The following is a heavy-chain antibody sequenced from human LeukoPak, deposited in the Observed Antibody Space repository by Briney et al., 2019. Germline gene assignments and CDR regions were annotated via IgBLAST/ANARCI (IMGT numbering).Heavy chain of an antibody. D-gene: IGHD4-17*01. CDR1: GGTFSSYA. J-gene: IGHJ3*02. Sequence: ASVKVSCKASGGTFSSYAISWVRQALGQGLEWMGGIIPIFGTANYAQKFQGRVTITADESTSTAYMELSSLRSEDTAVYYCARGTTVTLFDAFDIWGQGTMVTVSS. CDR2: IIPIFGTA. V-gene: IGHV1-69*13. CDR3: ARGTTVTLFDAFDI.